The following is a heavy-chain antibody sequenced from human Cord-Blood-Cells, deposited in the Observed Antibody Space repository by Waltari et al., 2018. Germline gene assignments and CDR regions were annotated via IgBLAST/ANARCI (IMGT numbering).Heavy chain of an antibody. D-gene: IGHD3-10*01. Sequence: QLQLQESGPGLVKPSETLSLTCTVSGGSISSSSYYWGWFRQPPGKGLEWIGSIYYSGSTYYNPSLKSRVTISVDTSKNQFSLKLSSVTAADTAVYYCARFMVRGVIFDYWGQGTLVTVSS. CDR3: ARFMVRGVIFDY. V-gene: IGHV4-39*01. CDR2: IYYSGST. J-gene: IGHJ4*02. CDR1: GGSISSSSYY.